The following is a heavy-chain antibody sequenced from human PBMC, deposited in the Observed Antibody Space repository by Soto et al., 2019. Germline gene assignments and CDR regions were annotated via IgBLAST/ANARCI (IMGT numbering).Heavy chain of an antibody. CDR1: GGSVSSGPYY. CDR2: IYYSGTT. V-gene: IGHV4-31*03. D-gene: IGHD2-2*01. CDR3: VRARYCSSITCYAGPWFDP. Sequence: SETLSLTCSVSGGSVSSGPYYWSWIRQHPGKGLEWIGYIYYSGTTYYNPSLKSRVTMSVDTSKNHFSLKLSSVTAADTAVYYCVRARYCSSITCYAGPWFDPWGQGALVTVSS. J-gene: IGHJ5*02.